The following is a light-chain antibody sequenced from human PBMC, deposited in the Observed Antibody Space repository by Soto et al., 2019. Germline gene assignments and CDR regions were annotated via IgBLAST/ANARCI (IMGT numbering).Light chain of an antibody. CDR1: QSVSSY. V-gene: IGKV3-11*01. Sequence: EIVLTQSPATLSLSPGERATLSCRACQSVSSYLAWYQQKPGQAPRLLIYDASNRATGIPARFSGSGSGTDFTLTISRLEPEDFAVYYCQQGSFGGGTKVEIK. CDR2: DAS. CDR3: QQGS. J-gene: IGKJ4*01.